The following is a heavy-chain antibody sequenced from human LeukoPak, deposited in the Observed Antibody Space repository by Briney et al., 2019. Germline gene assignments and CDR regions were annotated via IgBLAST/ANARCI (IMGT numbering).Heavy chain of an antibody. CDR3: ARVSGYDRAYYNFGMDV. J-gene: IGHJ6*02. D-gene: IGHD3-22*01. CDR2: ISSSSSTI. CDR1: GFSFSSYS. V-gene: IGHV3-48*04. Sequence: GGSLRLSCAASGFSFSSYSVNWVRQAPGKGLEWISYISSSSSTIYYADSVKGRFTISRDNAKNSLYLQTNSLRAEDSAVYYCARVSGYDRAYYNFGMDVWGQGTTVAVSS.